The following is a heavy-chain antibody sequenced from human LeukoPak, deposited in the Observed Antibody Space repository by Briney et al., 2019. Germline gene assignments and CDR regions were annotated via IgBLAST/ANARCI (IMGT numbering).Heavy chain of an antibody. J-gene: IGHJ4*02. CDR1: GFTFSSYG. Sequence: GGSLRLSCAASGFTFSSYGMHWVRQAPGKGLEWVAFIRYDGSNKYYADSVKGRFTISRDNSKNTLYLQMNSLRAEDTAVYYCAKITHYDILTGYYFDYWGQGTLVTVSS. V-gene: IGHV3-30*02. CDR3: AKITHYDILTGYYFDY. D-gene: IGHD3-9*01. CDR2: IRYDGSNK.